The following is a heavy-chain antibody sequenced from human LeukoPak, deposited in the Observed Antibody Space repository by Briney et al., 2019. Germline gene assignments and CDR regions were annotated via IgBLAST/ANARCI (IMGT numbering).Heavy chain of an antibody. CDR3: AREGKTDCSSTSCYPLDV. CDR1: GFTFSSYA. D-gene: IGHD2-2*01. CDR2: ISSSSSYI. V-gene: IGHV3-21*01. Sequence: PEGSLRLSCAASGFTFSSYAMSWVRQAPGKGLEWVSSISSSSSYIYYADSVKGRFTISRDNAKNSLYLQMNSLRAEDTAVCYCAREGKTDCSSTSCYPLDVWGKGTTVTVSS. J-gene: IGHJ6*04.